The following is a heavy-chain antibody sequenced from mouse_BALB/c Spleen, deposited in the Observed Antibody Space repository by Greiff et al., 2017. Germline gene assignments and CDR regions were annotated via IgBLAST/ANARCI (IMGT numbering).Heavy chain of an antibody. Sequence: QVQLQQSGAELVKPGASVKLSCKASGYTFTSYWMHWVKQRPGQGLEWIGEINPSNGRTNYNEKFKSKATLTVDKSSSTAYMQLSSLTSEDSAVYYCAPRTGAWFAYWGQGTLVTVSA. CDR3: APRTGAWFAY. J-gene: IGHJ3*01. V-gene: IGHV1S81*02. CDR2: INPSNGRT. CDR1: GYTFTSYW.